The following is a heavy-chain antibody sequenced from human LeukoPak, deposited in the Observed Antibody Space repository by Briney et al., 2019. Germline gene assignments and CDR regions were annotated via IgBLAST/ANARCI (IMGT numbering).Heavy chain of an antibody. CDR2: ISGSGGST. CDR3: ARGSYYDILTGYSLDAFDI. D-gene: IGHD3-9*01. J-gene: IGHJ3*02. Sequence: GGSLRLSCAASGFTFSTYAMSWVRQAPGKGLEWVSSISGSGGSTYYADSVKGRFTVSRDNSKNTLYLQMNSLRAEDTAVYYCARGSYYDILTGYSLDAFDIWGQGTMVTVSS. CDR1: GFTFSTYA. V-gene: IGHV3-23*01.